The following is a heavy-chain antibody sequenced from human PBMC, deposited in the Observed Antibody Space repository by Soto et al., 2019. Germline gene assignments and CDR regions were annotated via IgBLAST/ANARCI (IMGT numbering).Heavy chain of an antibody. J-gene: IGHJ4*02. CDR1: GGSRSSDY. Sequence: PSETLYLTCTVSGGSRSSDYWSWIRQPAGEGLEWIGRIYTSGSTNYNPSLKIRVTMSVDTSNNQFSLKLSSVTAAATAVDHRARPGSRSIHYSGQGTLV. D-gene: IGHD6-19*01. V-gene: IGHV4-4*07. CDR2: IYTSGST. CDR3: ARPGSRSIHY.